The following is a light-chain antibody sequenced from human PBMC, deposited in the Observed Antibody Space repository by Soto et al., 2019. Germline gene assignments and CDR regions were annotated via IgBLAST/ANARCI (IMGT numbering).Light chain of an antibody. J-gene: IGLJ1*01. CDR1: SSDVGSYNL. V-gene: IGLV2-23*01. Sequence: QSVLTQPASVSGSPGQSITISCTGTSSDVGSYNLVSWYQQHPDKAPKLIIYEGIKRPSGVSNRFSGSKSGNTASLTISGIQAEDEADYYCSSYAGSSTYVFGSGTKLTVL. CDR2: EGI. CDR3: SSYAGSSTYV.